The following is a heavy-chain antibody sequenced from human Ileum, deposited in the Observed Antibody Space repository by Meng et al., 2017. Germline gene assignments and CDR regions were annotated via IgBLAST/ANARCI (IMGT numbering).Heavy chain of an antibody. CDR3: ATRGNPYLNC. J-gene: IGHJ4*02. CDR2: INVYNGIT. CDR1: GYTLSSDG. Sequence: GPPVQSGAAVKKPGASVKVSCDASGYTLSSDGFAWVRQAPEQGLEWMGWINVYNGITNYAQKFQGRVTMTTDTSTRTGYMELTSLTSDDTAIYYCATRGNPYLNCWGQGTLVTVSS. V-gene: IGHV1-18*01.